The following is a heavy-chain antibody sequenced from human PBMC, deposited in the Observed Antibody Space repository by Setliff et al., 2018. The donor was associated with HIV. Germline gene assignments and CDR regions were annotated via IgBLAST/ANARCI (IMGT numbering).Heavy chain of an antibody. Sequence: ASVKVSCKASGYTFTSHVIHWVRQAPGQRLEWMGWINAGNGNTKYSQKFQGRVTITRDTSATTAYMEVSSLRSEDTAVYYCARDSDFSNYPKCCFDYWGQGTLVTVSS. D-gene: IGHD4-4*01. J-gene: IGHJ4*02. V-gene: IGHV1-3*01. CDR2: INAGNGNT. CDR1: GYTFTSHV. CDR3: ARDSDFSNYPKCCFDY.